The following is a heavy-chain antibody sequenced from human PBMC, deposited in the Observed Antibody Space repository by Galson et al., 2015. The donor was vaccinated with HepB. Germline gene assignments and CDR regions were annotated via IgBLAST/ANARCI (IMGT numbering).Heavy chain of an antibody. Sequence: SVKVSCKASGGTFSSYAISWVRQAPGQGLEWMGRIIPILGIANYAQKFQGRVTITADKSTSTAYMELSSLRSEDTAVYYCARDPGVLRFLEWPGHAFDIWGQGTMVTVSS. CDR1: GGTFSSYA. V-gene: IGHV1-69*04. D-gene: IGHD3-3*01. CDR3: ARDPGVLRFLEWPGHAFDI. CDR2: IIPILGIA. J-gene: IGHJ3*02.